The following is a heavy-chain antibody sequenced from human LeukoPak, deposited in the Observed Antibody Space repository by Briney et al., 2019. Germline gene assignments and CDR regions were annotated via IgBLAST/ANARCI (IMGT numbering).Heavy chain of an antibody. CDR3: ARDSRQQLFDY. CDR1: GFTFSSYE. J-gene: IGHJ4*02. D-gene: IGHD4-11*01. Sequence: GGSLRLSCAASGFTFSSYEMNWVRQTPGKGLEWLSYISSSGGTVYYADSVKGRFTISRDNAKSSLYLQMNGLRAEDTAVYYCARDSRQQLFDYWGQGTLVTVSS. V-gene: IGHV3-48*03. CDR2: ISSSGGTV.